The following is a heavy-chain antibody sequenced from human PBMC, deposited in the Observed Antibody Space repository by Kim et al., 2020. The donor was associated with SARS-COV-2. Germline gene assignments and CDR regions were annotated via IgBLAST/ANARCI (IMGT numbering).Heavy chain of an antibody. CDR3: AKGGRISCYSRLEY. CDR1: GFTISSYA. J-gene: IGHJ4*02. Sequence: GGSLRLSCAASGFTISSYALTWVRQAPGKVPEWVSTICDSDCETHYVDSVKGRFTISRDNSKNTLWLEMNSLRADDTAVYYCAKGGRISCYSRLEYWGQGALVTVSS. D-gene: IGHD3-3*02. V-gene: IGHV3-23*01. CDR2: ICDSDCET.